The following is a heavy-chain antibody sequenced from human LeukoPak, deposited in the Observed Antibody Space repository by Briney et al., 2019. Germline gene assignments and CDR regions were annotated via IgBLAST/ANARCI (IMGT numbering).Heavy chain of an antibody. Sequence: SETLSLTCTVSGGSISRYYWSWIRQPAGKGLEWIGRIYTSGSTNYNPSLKSRVTMSVDTSKNQFSLKLSSVTAADTAVYYCARGHDFWSGSNWFDPWGQGTLVTVSS. D-gene: IGHD3-3*01. J-gene: IGHJ5*02. CDR1: GGSISRYY. V-gene: IGHV4-4*07. CDR2: IYTSGST. CDR3: ARGHDFWSGSNWFDP.